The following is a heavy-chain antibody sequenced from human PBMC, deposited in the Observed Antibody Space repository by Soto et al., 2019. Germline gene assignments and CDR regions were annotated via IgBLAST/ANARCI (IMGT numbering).Heavy chain of an antibody. CDR2: ITSRSSPI. V-gene: IGHV3-48*02. CDR3: ARDSGWAFDI. D-gene: IGHD3-10*01. Sequence: GGSLRLSCVASGFSFSSYSMNWVRQAPGKGLEWVSYITSRSSPINSADFVKGRFTVSRDNAKNSLYLQMNSLRDEDTAVYYCARDSGWAFDIWGQGTMVTVSS. J-gene: IGHJ3*02. CDR1: GFSFSSYS.